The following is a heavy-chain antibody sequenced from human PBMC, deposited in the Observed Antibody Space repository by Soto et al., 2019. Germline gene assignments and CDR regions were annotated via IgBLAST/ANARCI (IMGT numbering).Heavy chain of an antibody. J-gene: IGHJ1*01. Sequence: GGSLRLSCAASGFTFSSYWMSWVRQAPGKGLEWVANIKQDGSEKYYVDSVKGRFTISRDNAKNSLYLQMNSLRAEDTAVYYCAGSNGYCSGGSCHATEYFQHWGQGTLVTVSS. D-gene: IGHD2-15*01. CDR3: AGSNGYCSGGSCHATEYFQH. V-gene: IGHV3-7*01. CDR1: GFTFSSYW. CDR2: IKQDGSEK.